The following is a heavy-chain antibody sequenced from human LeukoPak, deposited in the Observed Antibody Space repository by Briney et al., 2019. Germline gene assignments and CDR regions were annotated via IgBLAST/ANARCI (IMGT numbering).Heavy chain of an antibody. CDR2: ISGFSGAT. CDR3: ARALPGAATAHNWFDP. Sequence: ASVKVSCKASGYTFTIYGISWVRQAPGQGLEWMGWISGFSGATNYAQKFQGRVTMTIDTSTNTTYMDLRTVTSDDTAIYYCARALPGAATAHNWFDPWGQGTLVTVSS. CDR1: GYTFTIYG. V-gene: IGHV1-18*01. J-gene: IGHJ5*02. D-gene: IGHD6-13*01.